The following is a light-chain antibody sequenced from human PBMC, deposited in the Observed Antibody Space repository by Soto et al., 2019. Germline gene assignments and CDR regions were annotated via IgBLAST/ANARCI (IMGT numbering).Light chain of an antibody. CDR3: QRSNSTLT. V-gene: IGKV1-39*01. CDR1: QTISSY. CDR2: AAS. Sequence: DIQMTQSPSSLSASVGDRVTITCRASQTISSYLHWYQQNPGKAPKLLIYAASSLQSSVPARFSGSGSATDFTLSISSLMPEDSAIYYCQRSNSTLTFGPGTKVDIK. J-gene: IGKJ3*01.